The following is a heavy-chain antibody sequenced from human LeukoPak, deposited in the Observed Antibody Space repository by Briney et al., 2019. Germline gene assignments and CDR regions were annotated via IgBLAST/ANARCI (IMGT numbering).Heavy chain of an antibody. CDR3: ARDCSGGSCYGLSDY. V-gene: IGHV3-21*01. J-gene: IGHJ4*02. CDR2: ISSSSSYI. Sequence: GGSLRLSCAASGFTFSSYSMNWVRQAPGKGLEWVSSISSSSSYIYYADSVKGRFTISRDNAKNSLYPQMNSLRAEDTAVYYCARDCSGGSCYGLSDYWGQGTLVTVSS. D-gene: IGHD2-15*01. CDR1: GFTFSSYS.